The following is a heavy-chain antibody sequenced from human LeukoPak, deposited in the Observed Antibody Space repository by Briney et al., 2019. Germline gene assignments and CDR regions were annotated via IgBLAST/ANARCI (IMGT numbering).Heavy chain of an antibody. CDR3: ARRDISSGWSFDY. CDR1: GGSIGNYH. Sequence: SETLSLTCTVSGGSIGNYHWSWIRQPAGKGLEWIGQIHSSGSTNYNPPLESRVSMSIDTTEDQVSLTIRSVTAADTAFYYCARRDISSGWSFDYWGQGTLVTVSS. CDR2: IHSSGST. D-gene: IGHD6-19*01. V-gene: IGHV4-4*07. J-gene: IGHJ4*02.